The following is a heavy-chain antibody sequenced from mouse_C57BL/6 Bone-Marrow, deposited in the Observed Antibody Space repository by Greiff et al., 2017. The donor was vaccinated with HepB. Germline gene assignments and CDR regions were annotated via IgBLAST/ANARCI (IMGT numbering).Heavy chain of an antibody. V-gene: IGHV1-54*01. CDR2: INPGSGGT. CDR1: GYAFTNYL. D-gene: IGHD1-1*01. J-gene: IGHJ2*01. CDR3: ANNSSYSYFDY. Sequence: VQLQQSGAELVRPGTSVKVSCKASGYAFTNYLLEWVKQRPGQGLEWIGVINPGSGGTNYNEKFKGKATLTADKSSSTAYMQLSSLTSGDSAVYYCANNSSYSYFDYWGQGTTLTVSS.